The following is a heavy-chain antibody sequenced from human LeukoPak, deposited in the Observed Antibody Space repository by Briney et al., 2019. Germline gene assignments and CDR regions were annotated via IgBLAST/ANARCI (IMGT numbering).Heavy chain of an antibody. Sequence: SETLSLTCTVSGGSISSSSYYWGWIRQPPGKGLEWIVSIYYSGSTHYNPSLKSRVTISVDTSKNQFSLKLSAVTAADTAVYYCARRAGEMAIRSHFDYWGQGTLVTVSS. V-gene: IGHV4-39*01. CDR1: GGSISSSSYY. CDR3: ARRAGEMAIRSHFDY. J-gene: IGHJ4*02. CDR2: IYYSGST. D-gene: IGHD5-24*01.